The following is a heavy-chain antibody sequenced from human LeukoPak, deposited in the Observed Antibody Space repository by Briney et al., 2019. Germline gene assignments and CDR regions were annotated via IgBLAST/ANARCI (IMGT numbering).Heavy chain of an antibody. CDR2: MYYSGNT. CDR3: ARARPLSFDY. J-gene: IGHJ4*02. CDR1: GGSISSYY. V-gene: IGHV4-59*01. Sequence: SETLSPTCTVSGGSISSYYWNWIRRPPGKGLEWMGYMYYSGNTNYNPSLKSRVTISVDTSKNQFSLKLSSVTAADTAVYYCARARPLSFDYWGQGTLVTVSS.